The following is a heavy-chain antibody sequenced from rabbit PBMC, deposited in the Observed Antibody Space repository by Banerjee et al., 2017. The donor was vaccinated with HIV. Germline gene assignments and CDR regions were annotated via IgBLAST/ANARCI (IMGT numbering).Heavy chain of an antibody. D-gene: IGHD6-1*01. V-gene: IGHV1S40*01. CDR2: IDVSSGST. CDR3: ARGVDGYGYATSRLDL. Sequence: QSLEESGGDLVKPEGSLTLTCTASGIAFSSYYYMIWVRQAPGKGLEWTGCIDVSSGSTHYASWAKGRFTISKASWTTVTLQMTSLTAADTATYFCARGVDGYGYATSRLDLWGPGTLVTVS. J-gene: IGHJ3*01. CDR1: GIAFSSYYY.